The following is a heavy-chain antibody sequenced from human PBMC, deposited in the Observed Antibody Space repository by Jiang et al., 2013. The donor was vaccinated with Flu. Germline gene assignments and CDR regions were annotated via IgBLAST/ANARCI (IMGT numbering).Heavy chain of an antibody. J-gene: IGHJ5*02. CDR2: ISGSGGST. CDR3: AKLPAVVVVAFAHWFDL. CDR1: GFTFASYA. D-gene: IGHD2-2*01. V-gene: IGHV3-23*01. Sequence: GGGLVQPGGSLRLSCAASGFTFASYAMSWVRQAPGKGLEWVSAISGSGGSTSFADSVKGRFTISRDNSKDTLYLQMNSLRAEDTAVYYCAKLPAVVVVAFAHWFDLWGQGTLVTVSS.